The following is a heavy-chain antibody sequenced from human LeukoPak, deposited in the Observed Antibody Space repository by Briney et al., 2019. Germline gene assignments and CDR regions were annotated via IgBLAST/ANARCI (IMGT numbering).Heavy chain of an antibody. J-gene: IGHJ4*02. CDR2: ISSSSSTI. Sequence: QAGGSLRLSCAASGFTFSIHSMNWVRQAPGKGLEWVSYISSSSSTIYYADSVKGRFTISRDNAKNSLYLQMNSLRAEDTAVYYCARVGRITGTTVDYWGQGTLVTVSS. CDR3: ARVGRITGTTVDY. V-gene: IGHV3-48*01. D-gene: IGHD1-7*01. CDR1: GFTFSIHS.